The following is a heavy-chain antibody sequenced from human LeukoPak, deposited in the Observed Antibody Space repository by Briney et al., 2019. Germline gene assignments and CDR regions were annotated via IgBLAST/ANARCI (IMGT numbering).Heavy chain of an antibody. D-gene: IGHD2-2*01. Sequence: SVKVSCKASGGTFSSYAISWVRQAPGQGLEWMGGIIPIFGTANYAQKFQGRVTITADESTSTAYMELSSLRSEGTAVYYCARCAYQLRLKTILYYYYYYMDVWGKGTTVTVSS. CDR2: IIPIFGTA. CDR1: GGTFSSYA. CDR3: ARCAYQLRLKTILYYYYYYMDV. J-gene: IGHJ6*03. V-gene: IGHV1-69*13.